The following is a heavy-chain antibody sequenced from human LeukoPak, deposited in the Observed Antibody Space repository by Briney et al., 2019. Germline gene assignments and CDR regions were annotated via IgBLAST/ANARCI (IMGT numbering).Heavy chain of an antibody. D-gene: IGHD5-18*01. CDR1: GFTFSDYY. CDR3: ARAGYSYGSATPTSDY. V-gene: IGHV3-11*01. Sequence: GGSLRLSCAASGFTFSDYYMSWIRQAPGKGLEWVSYISSSGSTIYYADSVKGRFTISRDNAKNSLYLQMNSLRAEDTAVYYCARAGYSYGSATPTSDYWGQGTLVTVSS. CDR2: ISSSGSTI. J-gene: IGHJ4*02.